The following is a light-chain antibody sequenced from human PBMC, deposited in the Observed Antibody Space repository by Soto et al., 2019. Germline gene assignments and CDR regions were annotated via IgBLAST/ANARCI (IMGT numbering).Light chain of an antibody. J-gene: IGKJ4*01. V-gene: IGKV1-5*03. Sequence: DIQLNQSPSTLSASVGDRVTITCRASQSLSDWLGWYQQIPGTAPKLQIYRASSLEDGDPSRFSGSGSGTAFTLTISGLAPDDFATYCCQPYDTCPLSCGGGTKVDIK. CDR2: RAS. CDR3: QPYDTCPLS. CDR1: QSLSDW.